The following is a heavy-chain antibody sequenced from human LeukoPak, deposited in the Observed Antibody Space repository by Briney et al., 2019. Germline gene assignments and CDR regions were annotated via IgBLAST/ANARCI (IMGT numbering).Heavy chain of an antibody. CDR1: GFTLSVYW. Sequence: PGGCLRLSCAASGFTLSVYWMHCVCEAPGKRLVWVSRITDDGKNSGYAGFVKGRFTITRDSAKNTMYLQMNSLRAEDTAVYYCARVPGYSGYFYGMDVWGQGTTVTVSS. CDR2: ITDDGKNS. V-gene: IGHV3-74*01. J-gene: IGHJ6*02. D-gene: IGHD5-12*01. CDR3: ARVPGYSGYFYGMDV.